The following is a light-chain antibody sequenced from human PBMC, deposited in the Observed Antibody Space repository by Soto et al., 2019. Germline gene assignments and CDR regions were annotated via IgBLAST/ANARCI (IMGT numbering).Light chain of an antibody. CDR1: SSDVGGYNY. V-gene: IGLV2-11*01. J-gene: IGLJ1*01. Sequence: QSALTQLRSVSGSPGQSVTISCTGTSSDVGGYNYVSWYQQHPGKAPKVMIYDVSERPSGVPERFSGSKAGNTASLTISGLQAEDEADYYCCSYAGSPRYVFGTGTKLTVL. CDR2: DVS. CDR3: CSYAGSPRYV.